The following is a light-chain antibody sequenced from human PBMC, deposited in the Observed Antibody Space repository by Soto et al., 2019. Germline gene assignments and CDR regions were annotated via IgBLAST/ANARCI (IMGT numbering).Light chain of an antibody. J-gene: IGLJ3*02. CDR2: GNN. Sequence: QSVLTQPPSVSGAPGQRVTISCTGSNSDIGAGYDVHWYQQLPRIAPKLLIYGNNIRPSGVPDRFSGSKFATSAYLTISGLQAEDEAEYYCQSQDGSLSVSVFGGGTKLTVL. V-gene: IGLV1-40*01. CDR1: NSDIGAGYD. CDR3: QSQDGSLSVSV.